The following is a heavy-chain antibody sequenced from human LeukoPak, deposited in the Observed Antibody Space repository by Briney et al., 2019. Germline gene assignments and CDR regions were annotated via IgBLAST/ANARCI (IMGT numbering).Heavy chain of an antibody. J-gene: IGHJ4*02. CDR3: ARDLGRGPLDY. D-gene: IGHD3-10*01. V-gene: IGHV3-21*01. CDR2: ISSSSSYI. CDR1: GFTFSSYS. Sequence: GGSLRLSCAASGFTFSSYSMNWVRQAPGKGLEWVSSISSSSSYIYYADSVKGRFTISRDNSKNTLYLQMNSLRAEDTAVYYCARDLGRGPLDYWGQGTLVTVSS.